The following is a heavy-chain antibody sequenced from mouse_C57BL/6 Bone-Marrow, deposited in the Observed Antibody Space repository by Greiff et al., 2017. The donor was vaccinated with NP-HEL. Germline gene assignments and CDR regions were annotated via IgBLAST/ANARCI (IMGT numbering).Heavy chain of an antibody. J-gene: IGHJ4*01. D-gene: IGHD3-2*02. CDR3: ARRDSSGSYAMDY. CDR2: INPNYGTT. CDR1: GYSFTDYN. Sequence: VQLKESGPELVKPGASVKISCKASGYSFTDYNMNWVKQSNGKSLEWIGVINPNYGTTSYNQKFKGKATLTVDQSSSTAYMQLNSLTSEDSAVYYWARRDSSGSYAMDYWGQGTSVTVSS. V-gene: IGHV1-39*01.